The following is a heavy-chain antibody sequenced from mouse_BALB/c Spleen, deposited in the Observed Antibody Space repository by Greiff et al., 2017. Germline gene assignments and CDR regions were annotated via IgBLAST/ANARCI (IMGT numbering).Heavy chain of an antibody. J-gene: IGHJ2*01. D-gene: IGHD1-1*01. CDR2: ISSGGGST. Sequence: EVKVVESGGGLVKPGGSLKLSCAASGFAFSSYDMSWVRQTPEKRLEWVAYISSGGGSTYYPDTVKGRFTISRDNAKNTLYLQMSSLKSEDTAMYYCARHGSTVVARYFDYWGQGTTLTVSS. V-gene: IGHV5-12-1*01. CDR3: ARHGSTVVARYFDY. CDR1: GFAFSSYD.